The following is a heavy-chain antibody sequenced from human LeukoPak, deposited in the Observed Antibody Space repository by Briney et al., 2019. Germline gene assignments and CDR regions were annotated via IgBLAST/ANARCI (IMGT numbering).Heavy chain of an antibody. D-gene: IGHD6-13*01. CDR3: ARDRGIAAAGGTYYYYGMDV. CDR2: ISYDGSNK. J-gene: IGHJ6*02. CDR1: GFTFSSYA. Sequence: GGSLRLSCAASGFTFSSYAMHWVRQAPGKGLEWVAVISYDGSNKYYADSVKGRFTISRDNFKNTLYLQMNSLRAEDTAVYYCARDRGIAAAGGTYYYYGMDVWGQGTTVTVSS. V-gene: IGHV3-30*04.